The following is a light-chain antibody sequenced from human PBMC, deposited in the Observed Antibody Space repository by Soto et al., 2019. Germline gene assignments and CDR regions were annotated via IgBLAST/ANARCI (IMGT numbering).Light chain of an antibody. Sequence: DVQMTQSPSSVSASVGDRVTITCRASQGVSSWLAWYQQKPGKAPKLLIYAASSLQSGVPSRFRGIRPAKDFTLTISSLQPEDFATYYCQQANSFPITFGQGTRLEIK. CDR3: QQANSFPIT. CDR2: AAS. V-gene: IGKV1-12*01. J-gene: IGKJ5*01. CDR1: QGVSSW.